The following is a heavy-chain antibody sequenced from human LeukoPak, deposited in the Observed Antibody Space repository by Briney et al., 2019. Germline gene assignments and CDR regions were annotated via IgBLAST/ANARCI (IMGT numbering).Heavy chain of an antibody. V-gene: IGHV3-64*03. Sequence: GGSLRLSCSASGFTFSSFGMHWVRPAPGKGLDYVSGISNKGGSTYYADSVKGRFTISRDNSKNTLHLQMSSLRADDTAVYYCVKSGTWADFDSWGQGTLVTVSS. D-gene: IGHD1-26*01. CDR1: GFTFSSFG. CDR2: ISNKGGST. J-gene: IGHJ4*02. CDR3: VKSGTWADFDS.